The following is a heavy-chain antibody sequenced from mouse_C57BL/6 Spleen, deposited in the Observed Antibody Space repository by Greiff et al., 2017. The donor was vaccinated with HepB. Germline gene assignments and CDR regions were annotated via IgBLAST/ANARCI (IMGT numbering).Heavy chain of an antibody. CDR1: GYSITSGYY. CDR2: ISYDGSN. V-gene: IGHV3-6*01. Sequence: VQLKESGPGLVKPSQSLSLTCSVTGYSITSGYYWNWIRQFPGNKLEWMGYISYDGSNNYNPSLKNRISITRDTSKNQFFLKLNSVTTEDTATYYCAHYGSSYDWGQGTLVTVSA. CDR3: AHYGSSYD. D-gene: IGHD1-1*01. J-gene: IGHJ3*01.